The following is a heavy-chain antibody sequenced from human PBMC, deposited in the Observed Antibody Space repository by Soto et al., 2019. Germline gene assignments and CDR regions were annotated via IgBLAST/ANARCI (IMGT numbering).Heavy chain of an antibody. D-gene: IGHD6-25*01. CDR2: INLSAGRT. CDR3: ARESTADIHFPYYGMDV. Sequence: ASVKVSCKAFGYTFTKFYMHWVRQAPGQGPEWMGVINLSAGRTTYAQKFLGRVTMTRDTSTNTVYMEVNSLRSEDTAVYFCARESTADIHFPYYGMDVWAQGTTVTVSS. V-gene: IGHV1-46*01. CDR1: GYTFTKFY. J-gene: IGHJ6*02.